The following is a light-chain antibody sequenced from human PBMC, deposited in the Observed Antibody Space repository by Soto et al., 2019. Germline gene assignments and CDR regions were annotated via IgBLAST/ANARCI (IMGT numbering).Light chain of an antibody. CDR2: AAS. CDR1: QGISSY. Sequence: AIRMTQSPSSFSASTGDRVTITCRASQGISSYLAWYQQKPGKAPQLLIYAASTLQSGVPSRFSGSGSGTDVTLPISCLQSEDFATYYCLQYYSYPFTFGPGTKVDIK. J-gene: IGKJ3*01. V-gene: IGKV1-8*01. CDR3: LQYYSYPFT.